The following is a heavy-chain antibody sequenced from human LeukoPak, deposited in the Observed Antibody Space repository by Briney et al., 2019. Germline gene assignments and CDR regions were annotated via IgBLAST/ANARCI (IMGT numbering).Heavy chain of an antibody. V-gene: IGHV4-38-2*02. J-gene: IGHJ6*02. CDR3: ARDPGGMDV. CDR2: IYHSGST. CDR1: GGSISSGYY. Sequence: ASGTLSLTCAVSGGSISSGYYWGWIRPPPGKGLEWIGSIYHSGSTYYNPSLKNRVTISVDTSKNQFSLKLSSVTAADTAVYYCARDPGGMDVWGQGTTVTVSS.